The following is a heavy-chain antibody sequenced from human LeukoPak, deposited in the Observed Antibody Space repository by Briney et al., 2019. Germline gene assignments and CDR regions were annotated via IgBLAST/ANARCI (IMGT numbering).Heavy chain of an antibody. D-gene: IGHD3-9*01. J-gene: IGHJ5*02. CDR2: IYHSGST. CDR1: GGSISSGGYS. Sequence: PSQTLSLTCAVSGGSISSGGYSWSWIRQPPGKGLEWIGYIYHSGSTYYNPSLKSRVTISVDRSKNQFSLKQSSVTAADTAVYYCARGDIPSWLDPWGQGTLVTVSS. V-gene: IGHV4-30-2*01. CDR3: ARGDIPSWLDP.